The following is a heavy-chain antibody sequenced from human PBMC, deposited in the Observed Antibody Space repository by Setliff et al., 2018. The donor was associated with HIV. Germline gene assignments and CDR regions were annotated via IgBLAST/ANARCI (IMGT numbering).Heavy chain of an antibody. CDR3: GKDRYDNYVWGSYHGPDF. J-gene: IGHJ4*02. D-gene: IGHD3-16*01. V-gene: IGHV3-30*02. Sequence: PGGSLRLSCAASGFTFSTYGMHWVRQAPGMGLEWVAFVRYDGNNENYADSVKGRFTISRDNSKNTLYLQMNSLRAEDTAVCYCGKDRYDNYVWGSYHGPDFWGQGTLVTVS. CDR2: VRYDGNNE. CDR1: GFTFSTYG.